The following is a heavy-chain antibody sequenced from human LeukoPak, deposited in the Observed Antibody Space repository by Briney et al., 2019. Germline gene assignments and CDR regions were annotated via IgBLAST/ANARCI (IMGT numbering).Heavy chain of an antibody. CDR2: ISASGGGT. J-gene: IGHJ4*02. V-gene: IGHV3-21*01. CDR3: ARNQGMGDTLNFDY. Sequence: PGGSLRLSCAASGFTLSSYAMSWVRQAPGKGLEWVSSISASGGGTYYADSVKGRFTMSRDNAKNSLYLQMNSLRAEDTAVYYCARNQGMGDTLNFDYWGQGTLVTVSS. D-gene: IGHD3-16*01. CDR1: GFTLSSYA.